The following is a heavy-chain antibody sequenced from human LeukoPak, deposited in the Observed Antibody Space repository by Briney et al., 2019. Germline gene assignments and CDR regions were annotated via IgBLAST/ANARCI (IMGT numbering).Heavy chain of an antibody. CDR2: ISGSGGST. Sequence: PGGSLRLSCAASGFTFSSYAMSWVRQAPGKGLEWVSAISGSGGSTYYADSVKGRFTISRDNSKNTLYLQMNSLRAEDTAVYYCAKGYRGSGYSYVAYPFDYWGQGTLVTVSS. CDR1: GFTFSSYA. J-gene: IGHJ4*02. CDR3: AKGYRGSGYSYVAYPFDY. V-gene: IGHV3-23*01. D-gene: IGHD3-22*01.